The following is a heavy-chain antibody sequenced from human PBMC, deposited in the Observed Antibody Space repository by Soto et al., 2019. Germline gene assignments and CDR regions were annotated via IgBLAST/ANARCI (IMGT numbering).Heavy chain of an antibody. V-gene: IGHV3-66*01. CDR3: ARAPSWWFGESYYFDY. CDR1: GFTVSSNY. Sequence: EVQLVESGGGLVQPGGSLRLSCAASGFTVSSNYMSWVRQAPGKGLEWVSVIYSSGSTYYADSVKGRFTISRDNSKNTLYLQMNSLRAEDTAVYYCARAPSWWFGESYYFDYWGQGTLVTVSS. D-gene: IGHD3-10*01. CDR2: IYSSGST. J-gene: IGHJ4*02.